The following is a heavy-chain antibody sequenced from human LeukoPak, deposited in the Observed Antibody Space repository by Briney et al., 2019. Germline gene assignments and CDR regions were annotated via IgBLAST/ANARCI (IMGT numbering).Heavy chain of an antibody. CDR3: ASLWPYQLSAFDI. D-gene: IGHD2-2*01. J-gene: IGHJ3*02. Sequence: KPSETLSLTCAVYGGSFSGYYWSWIRQPPGKGLEWIGEINHSGSTNYNPSLKSRVTISVDTSKNQFSLKLSSVTAADTAVYYCASLWPYQLSAFDIWGQGTMVTVSS. CDR2: INHSGST. V-gene: IGHV4-34*01. CDR1: GGSFSGYY.